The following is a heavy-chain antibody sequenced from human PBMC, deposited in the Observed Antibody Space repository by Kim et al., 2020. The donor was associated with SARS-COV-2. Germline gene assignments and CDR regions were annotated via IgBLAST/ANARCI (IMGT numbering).Heavy chain of an antibody. CDR2: IYNSGST. CDR1: GGSIGSYY. CDR3: ARGGLERSYYYPLDV. Sequence: SETLSLTCTVSGGSIGSYYWSWIRQPPGKGLEWIGYIYNSGSTLYNPSLKSRVTISVDTSKNQFSLNLRSVTAADTAVYFYARGGLERSYYYPLDVWGQGTTVTVSS. V-gene: IGHV4-59*01. J-gene: IGHJ6*02. D-gene: IGHD1-1*01.